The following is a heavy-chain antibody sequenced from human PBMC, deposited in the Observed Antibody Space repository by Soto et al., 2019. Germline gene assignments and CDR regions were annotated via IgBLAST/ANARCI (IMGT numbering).Heavy chain of an antibody. CDR3: AKDSHFGEVLKRDYFDY. Sequence: EVQLLESGGGLVQPGGSLRLSCAASGFTFSSYAMSWVRQAPGKGLEWVSAISGSGGSTYYADSVKGRFTISRDNSKNTLYLQMNSLRAEDTAVYYCAKDSHFGEVLKRDYFDYWGQGTLVTVSS. D-gene: IGHD3-10*01. CDR2: ISGSGGST. CDR1: GFTFSSYA. J-gene: IGHJ4*02. V-gene: IGHV3-23*01.